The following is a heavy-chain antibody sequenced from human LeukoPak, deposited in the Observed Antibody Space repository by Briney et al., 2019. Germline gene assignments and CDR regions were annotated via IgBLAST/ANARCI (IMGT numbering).Heavy chain of an antibody. CDR2: INSDGSAT. Sequence: PGGSLRLSCAASGFTFSSYWMSWVRHAPGKGLMGVSQINSDGSATSCADPVKGRCTISRDNAKNMLYLEMNSLRVEDTAVYFCTRDHGLDVWGQGTTVTVSS. CDR1: GFTFSSYW. V-gene: IGHV3-74*01. J-gene: IGHJ6*02. CDR3: TRDHGLDV.